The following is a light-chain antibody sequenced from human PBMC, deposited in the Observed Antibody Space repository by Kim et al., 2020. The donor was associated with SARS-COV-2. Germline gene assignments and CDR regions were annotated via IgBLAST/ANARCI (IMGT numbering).Light chain of an antibody. V-gene: IGLV1-44*01. CDR3: ASWDDSLKGWV. CDR1: SSNIGDNA. J-gene: IGLJ3*02. Sequence: ELTQPPSASGTPGQRVTISCSGTSSNIGDNAVTWYQQFPGTAPKLLIYTNTQRPSGIPDRFSGSKSGTSASLAISGLQSEDEADYYCASWDDSLKGWVFGGGTKLTVL. CDR2: TNT.